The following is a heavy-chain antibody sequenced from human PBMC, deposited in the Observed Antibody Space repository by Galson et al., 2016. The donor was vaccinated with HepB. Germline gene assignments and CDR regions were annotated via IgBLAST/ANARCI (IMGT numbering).Heavy chain of an antibody. Sequence: SVKVSCKASGYTFTNYAIHWVRQATGQGLEWMGWINPNSGNRGYAPKFQDRVPLTRNTSTSTAYMELSSLRSEDTAVYYCARYSGNNEHGVVDNWGQGTLVTVSS. D-gene: IGHD6-19*01. J-gene: IGHJ4*02. CDR2: INPNSGNR. CDR1: GYTFTNYA. V-gene: IGHV1-8*01. CDR3: ARYSGNNEHGVVDN.